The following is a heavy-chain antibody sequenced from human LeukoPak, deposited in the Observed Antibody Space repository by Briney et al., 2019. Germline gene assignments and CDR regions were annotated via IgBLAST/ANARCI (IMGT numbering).Heavy chain of an antibody. J-gene: IGHJ4*02. Sequence: GESLKISCKGSGSRFTSYWIGWVRRMPGKGLEWMGLIYAGDSNTRYRPFFQGQVTISVDKSISTAYLQWSSLKASDTAMYYCARLGGDLYCTSTRCFYDYWGQGTLVTVSP. D-gene: IGHD2-2*01. V-gene: IGHV5-51*01. CDR2: IYAGDSNT. CDR3: ARLGGDLYCTSTRCFYDY. CDR1: GSRFTSYW.